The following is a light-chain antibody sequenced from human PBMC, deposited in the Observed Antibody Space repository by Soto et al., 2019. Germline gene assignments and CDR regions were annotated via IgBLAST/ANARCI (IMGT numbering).Light chain of an antibody. CDR3: QQSYTAPYT. Sequence: DIQMTQSPSSLSASMGDRVTISCRASHNIDNHLNWYRQKAGKAPELLIYAASRLQSGVPSTFSGSGSCTAFTLTISNLQSEHFATYYCQQSYTAPYTFGRGTKREI. J-gene: IGKJ2*01. CDR2: AAS. CDR1: HNIDNH. V-gene: IGKV1-39*01.